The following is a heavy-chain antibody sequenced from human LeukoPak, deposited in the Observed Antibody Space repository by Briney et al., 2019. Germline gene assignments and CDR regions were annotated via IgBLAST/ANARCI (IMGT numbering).Heavy chain of an antibody. CDR2: IKQDGSEK. Sequence: GGSLRLSCAASGFTFSSYWMSWVRQAPGKGLEWVANIKQDGSEKYYVDSVKGRFTISRDNAKNSLYLQMNSLRAEDTAVYYCARDMHYYDSSGMYNWFDPWGQGTLVTVSS. D-gene: IGHD3-22*01. CDR3: ARDMHYYDSSGMYNWFDP. V-gene: IGHV3-7*01. J-gene: IGHJ5*02. CDR1: GFTFSSYW.